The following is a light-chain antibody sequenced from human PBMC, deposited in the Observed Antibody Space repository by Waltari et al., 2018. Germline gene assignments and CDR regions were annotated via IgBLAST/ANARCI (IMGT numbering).Light chain of an antibody. Sequence: QSALTQPPPASGSPGQSLTISCTGITTDVEGYDSFFWYQQHPGNAPNLLIYGVTKRPSGVPDRFSGSKSDNTASLAVSGLQAEDEADYYCSSYAGGSSLMFGGGTKLTVL. CDR3: SSYAGGSSLM. CDR1: TTDVEGYDS. V-gene: IGLV2-8*01. CDR2: GVT. J-gene: IGLJ3*02.